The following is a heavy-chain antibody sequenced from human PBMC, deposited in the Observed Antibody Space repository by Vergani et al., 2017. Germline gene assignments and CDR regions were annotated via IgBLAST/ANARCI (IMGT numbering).Heavy chain of an antibody. D-gene: IGHD3-22*01. CDR1: GYTFTGYY. CDR2: INPNSGGT. V-gene: IGHV1-2*02. J-gene: IGHJ5*02. Sequence: QVQLVQSGAEVKKPGASVKVSCKASGYTFTGYYIHWVRQAPGQGLEWMGWINPNSGGTNYAQKFQGRVTMTRDTSISTAYMELSRLRSDDTAVYYCARSGDSSGYHNWFDPWGQGTLVTVSS. CDR3: ARSGDSSGYHNWFDP.